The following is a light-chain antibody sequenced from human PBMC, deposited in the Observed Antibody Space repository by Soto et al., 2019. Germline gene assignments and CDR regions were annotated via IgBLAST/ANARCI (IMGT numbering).Light chain of an antibody. CDR3: GSWDSSLRGYV. CDR2: DDN. CDR1: SANIGGNS. V-gene: IGLV1-51*01. J-gene: IGLJ1*01. Sequence: QSALTQPPTVSAATGQKVTSSCSGSSANIGGNSVFWYQQLPGTAPKLPIYDDNKRPPGIPDRFSGSKAATSATLGITGFQSGDEADYYCGSWDSSLRGYVFGTGTKVTV.